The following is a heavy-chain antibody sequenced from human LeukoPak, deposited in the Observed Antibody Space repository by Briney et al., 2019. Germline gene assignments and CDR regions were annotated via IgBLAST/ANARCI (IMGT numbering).Heavy chain of an antibody. CDR1: GGSFSSYY. D-gene: IGHD3-22*01. J-gene: IGHJ4*02. Sequence: SETLSLTCAVYGGSFSSYYWSWIRQPPGKGLEWIGYIYYSGSTNYNPSLKSRVTISVDTSKNQFSLKLSSVTAADTAVYYCARALRGHYYDSSGYYYYFDYWGQGTLVTVSS. V-gene: IGHV4-59*01. CDR3: ARALRGHYYDSSGYYYYFDY. CDR2: IYYSGST.